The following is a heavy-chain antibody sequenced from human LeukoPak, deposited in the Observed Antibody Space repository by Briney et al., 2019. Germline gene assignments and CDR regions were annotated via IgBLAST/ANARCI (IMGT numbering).Heavy chain of an antibody. J-gene: IGHJ4*02. V-gene: IGHV3-23*01. Sequence: ASVKVSCKASGYTFSSYIMSWVRQAPGEGLEWVSAVSGSGGSTNYADPVRGRFTISRDNSKNTLYLQMNSLRAEDSAVYYCAKAIVGSSYRYFDYWGQGTLVTVSS. CDR3: AKAIVGSSYRYFDY. D-gene: IGHD6-6*01. CDR1: GYTFSSYI. CDR2: VSGSGGST.